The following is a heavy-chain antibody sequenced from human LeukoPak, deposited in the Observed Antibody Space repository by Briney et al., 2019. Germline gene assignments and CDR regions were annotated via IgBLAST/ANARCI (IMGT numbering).Heavy chain of an antibody. CDR2: IYPGDSDT. D-gene: IGHD3-22*01. V-gene: IGHV5-51*01. CDR1: GYSFTSYW. J-gene: IGHJ3*02. CDR3: AIHYDSSGYYAFDI. Sequence: GESLQISCKGSGYSFTSYWIGWVRQMPGKGLEWMGIIYPGDSDTRYSPSFQGQVTISADESISTAYLQWSSLKASDTAMYYCAIHYDSSGYYAFDIWGQGTMVTVSS.